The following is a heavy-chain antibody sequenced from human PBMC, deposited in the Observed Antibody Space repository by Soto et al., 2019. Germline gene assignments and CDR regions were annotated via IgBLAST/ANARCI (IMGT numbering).Heavy chain of an antibody. J-gene: IGHJ3*02. CDR3: ARDVALLWFGELYGAFDI. Sequence: SETLSLTCTVSGGSISSYYWTWIRQPPGKGLEWIGYIYYSGSTSYAQKFQGRVTMTRDTSTSTVYMELSSLRSEDTAVYYCARDVALLWFGELYGAFDIWGQGTMVTVSS. CDR2: IYYSGST. D-gene: IGHD3-10*01. CDR1: GGSISSYY. V-gene: IGHV4-59*01.